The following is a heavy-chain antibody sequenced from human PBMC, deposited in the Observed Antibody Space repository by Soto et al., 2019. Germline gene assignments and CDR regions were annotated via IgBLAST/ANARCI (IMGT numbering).Heavy chain of an antibody. Sequence: GGSLRLACAASGFTFGTTDMSWVRQAPGEGLEWVSTIDGSGGITYYADSVKGRFTISRDNSRNTVYLQMNSLRGDDTALYYCVKNSGWFNTWGQGALVTVSS. V-gene: IGHV3-23*01. CDR3: VKNSGWFNT. D-gene: IGHD3-10*01. J-gene: IGHJ5*02. CDR1: GFTFGTTD. CDR2: IDGSGGIT.